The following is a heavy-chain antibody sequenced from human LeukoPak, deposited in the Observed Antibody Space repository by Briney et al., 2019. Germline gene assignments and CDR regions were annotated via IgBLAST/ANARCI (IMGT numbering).Heavy chain of an antibody. CDR2: IYYSGST. CDR3: ARTRRDGYSQYYFDY. V-gene: IGHV4-59*08. D-gene: IGHD5-24*01. CDR1: GGSFSGYY. J-gene: IGHJ4*02. Sequence: SETLSLTCAVYGGSFSGYYWSWIRQPPGKGLEWIGYIYYSGSTNYNPSLKSRVTISVDTSKNQFSLKLSSVTAADTAVYYCARTRRDGYSQYYFDYWGQGTLVTVSS.